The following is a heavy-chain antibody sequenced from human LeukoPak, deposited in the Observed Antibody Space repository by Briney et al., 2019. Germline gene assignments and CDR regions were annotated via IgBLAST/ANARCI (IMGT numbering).Heavy chain of an antibody. Sequence: ASVKVSCKASGYISTGYYMHWVRQAPGQGLEWMGRINPNSGGTNYAQKFQGRVTMTRDTSISTAYMELSRLRSEDTAVYYCARADTAMVVDDAFDIWGQGTMVTVSS. CDR1: GYISTGYY. CDR2: INPNSGGT. V-gene: IGHV1-2*06. CDR3: ARADTAMVVDDAFDI. J-gene: IGHJ3*02. D-gene: IGHD5-18*01.